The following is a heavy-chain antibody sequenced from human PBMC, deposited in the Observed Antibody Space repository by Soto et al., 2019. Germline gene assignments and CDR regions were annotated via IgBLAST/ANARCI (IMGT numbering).Heavy chain of an antibody. CDR2: IYPGDSDT. CDR1: GYSFTSYW. CDR3: ASPGGAAMVNYYYYRMDV. D-gene: IGHD5-18*01. J-gene: IGHJ6*02. V-gene: IGHV5-51*01. Sequence: RASLKISCKGSGYSFTSYWIGWVRQMPGKGLEWMGIIYPGDSDTRYSPSFQGQVTISADKSISTAYLQWSSLKASDTAMYYCASPGGAAMVNYYYYRMDVWRQGTTLTVSS.